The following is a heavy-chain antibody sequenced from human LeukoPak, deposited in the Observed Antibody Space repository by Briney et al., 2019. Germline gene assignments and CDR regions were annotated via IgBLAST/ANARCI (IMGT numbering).Heavy chain of an antibody. J-gene: IGHJ4*02. CDR1: GYTFTSYG. Sequence: GASVKVSCKASGYTFTSYGISWVRQAPGQGLEWMGWISDYNGNTNYAQKLQGRVTMTTDTSTSTAYMELRSLRSDDTAVYYCARGQLWLLSPHFDYWGQGTLVTVSS. CDR2: ISDYNGNT. V-gene: IGHV1-18*04. CDR3: ARGQLWLLSPHFDY. D-gene: IGHD5-18*01.